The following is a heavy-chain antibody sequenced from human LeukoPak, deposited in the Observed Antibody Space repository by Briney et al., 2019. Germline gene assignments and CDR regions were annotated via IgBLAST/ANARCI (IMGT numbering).Heavy chain of an antibody. J-gene: IGHJ3*02. Sequence: GGSLRLSCAASGSTFNDYNMNWVRQAPGKGLEWVSVISGSGISTYYADSVKGRFTISRDNSKNTLYLQMNSLRAEDTAVYYCAKDRSIAAGDDAFDIWGQGTMVTVSS. CDR1: GSTFNDYN. CDR3: AKDRSIAAGDDAFDI. V-gene: IGHV3-23*01. CDR2: ISGSGIST. D-gene: IGHD6-13*01.